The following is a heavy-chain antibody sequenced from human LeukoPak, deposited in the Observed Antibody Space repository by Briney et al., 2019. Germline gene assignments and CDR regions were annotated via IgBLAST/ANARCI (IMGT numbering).Heavy chain of an antibody. V-gene: IGHV3-20*04. D-gene: IGHD6-19*01. Sequence: GGSLRLSCAASGFTFDDYGMSWVRQGPGKGLEWVSAINGNGGSTVYADSVKGRFTISRDNAKNSLYLQMNSLRAEDTALYYCARDGYSSGWYDYWGQGTLVTVSS. CDR1: GFTFDDYG. CDR3: ARDGYSSGWYDY. CDR2: INGNGGST. J-gene: IGHJ4*02.